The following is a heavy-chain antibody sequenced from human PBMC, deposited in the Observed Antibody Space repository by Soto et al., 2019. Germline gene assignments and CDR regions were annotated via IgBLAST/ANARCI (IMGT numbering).Heavy chain of an antibody. D-gene: IGHD3-22*01. Sequence: ILSLTCTVSGGSISSYYWSWIRQPPGKGLEWIGYIYYSGSTNYNPSLKSRVTISVDTSKNQFSLKLSSVTAADTAVYYCARDHYYDSSGYYSWFDPWGQGTLVTVSS. CDR2: IYYSGST. V-gene: IGHV4-59*01. J-gene: IGHJ5*02. CDR3: ARDHYYDSSGYYSWFDP. CDR1: GGSISSYY.